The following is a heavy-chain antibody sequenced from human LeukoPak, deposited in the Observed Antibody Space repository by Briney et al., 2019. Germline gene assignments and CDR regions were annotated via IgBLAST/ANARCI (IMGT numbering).Heavy chain of an antibody. CDR3: ARGYGDFRKEFDY. CDR2: MNPKSGNT. J-gene: IGHJ4*02. CDR1: GYTFINYD. Sequence: ASVKVSCKASGYTFINYDINWVRQATGQGLEWMGWMNPKSGNTGYAQKFQGRVTMTRDTSISTAYMELSSLRSEDTAVYFCARGYGDFRKEFDYWGQGTLVTVSS. D-gene: IGHD2-21*02. V-gene: IGHV1-8*01.